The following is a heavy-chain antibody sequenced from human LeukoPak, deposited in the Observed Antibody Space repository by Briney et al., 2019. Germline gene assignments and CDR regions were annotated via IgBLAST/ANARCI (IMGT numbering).Heavy chain of an antibody. CDR1: GYTFTGYY. CDR3: ARQDIVATPTGY. V-gene: IGHV1-2*06. D-gene: IGHD5-12*01. CDR2: INPNSGGT. Sequence: ASVKVSCKASGYTFTGYYMHWVRQAPGQGLEWMGRINPNSGGTNYAQKFQGRVTMTRDTSISTAYMELSRLRSDDTAVYYCARQDIVATPTGYWGQGTLVTVSS. J-gene: IGHJ4*02.